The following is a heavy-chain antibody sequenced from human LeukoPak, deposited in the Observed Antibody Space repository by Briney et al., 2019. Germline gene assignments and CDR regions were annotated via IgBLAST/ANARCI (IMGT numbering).Heavy chain of an antibody. CDR3: ARADHSYYYYYMDV. V-gene: IGHV1-2*02. CDR2: INPNSGGT. Sequence: ASVKVSCKASGYTFTSYYMHWVRQAPGQGLEWMGWINPNSGGTNYAQKFQGRVTMTRDTSISTAYMELSRLRSDDTAVYYCARADHSYYYYYMDVWGKGTTVTVSS. CDR1: GYTFTSYY. J-gene: IGHJ6*03.